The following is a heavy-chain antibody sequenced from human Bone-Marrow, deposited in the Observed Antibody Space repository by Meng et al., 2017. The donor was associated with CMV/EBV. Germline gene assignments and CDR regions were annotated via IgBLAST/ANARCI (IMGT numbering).Heavy chain of an antibody. V-gene: IGHV3-30*02. Sequence: GGSLRLSCAASGFTFSSYGMHWVRQAPGKGLEWVAFIRYDGSYKSYADSVKGRFTISRDNSKNTLYLQMNSLRAEDTAVYYCAIVGATDLLHAFDIWGQGTIITVSS. J-gene: IGHJ3*02. CDR2: IRYDGSYK. CDR1: GFTFSSYG. D-gene: IGHD1-26*01. CDR3: AIVGATDLLHAFDI.